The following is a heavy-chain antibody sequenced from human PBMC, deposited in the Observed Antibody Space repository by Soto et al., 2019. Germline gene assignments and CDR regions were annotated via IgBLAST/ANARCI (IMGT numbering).Heavy chain of an antibody. V-gene: IGHV4-4*07. CDR3: ARGHRFSDSFDP. J-gene: IGHJ5*02. CDR1: GGAISGYY. D-gene: IGHD3-3*01. Sequence: SETLSLTCTVSGGAISGYYWTWIRQPAGKGLEWIGRIYSSGGTKYNPSLKSRVDMSLDMSKNQFSLRLNSVTAADTAVYYCARGHRFSDSFDPWGQGTLVTVAS. CDR2: IYSSGGT.